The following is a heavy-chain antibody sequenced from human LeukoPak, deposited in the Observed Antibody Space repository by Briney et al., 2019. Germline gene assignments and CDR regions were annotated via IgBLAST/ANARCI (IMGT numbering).Heavy chain of an antibody. J-gene: IGHJ4*02. Sequence: QAGRSLRLSCTASGFTFSTYAMHWVRQAPGKGLEWVAVISYDGTNKYYADSMKGRFTIFRDNSKNTLYLQMNSLRAEDTAVYYCARALDEGARFDYWGQGTLVTVSS. V-gene: IGHV3-30-3*01. CDR2: ISYDGTNK. CDR3: ARALDEGARFDY. CDR1: GFTFSTYA.